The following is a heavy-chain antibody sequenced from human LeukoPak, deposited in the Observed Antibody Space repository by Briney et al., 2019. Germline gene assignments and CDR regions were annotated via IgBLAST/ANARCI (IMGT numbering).Heavy chain of an antibody. CDR2: IRSKAYGGTT. Sequence: LSLTCAVYGGSFSGYYWSWVRQAPGKGLEWVGFIRSKAYGGTTEYAASVKGRFTISRDDSKSIAYLQMNSLKTEDTAVYYCMRSYYDFWSGSPPDAFDIWGQGTMVTVSS. D-gene: IGHD3-3*01. CDR3: MRSYYDFWSGSPPDAFDI. CDR1: GGSFSGYY. J-gene: IGHJ3*02. V-gene: IGHV3-49*04.